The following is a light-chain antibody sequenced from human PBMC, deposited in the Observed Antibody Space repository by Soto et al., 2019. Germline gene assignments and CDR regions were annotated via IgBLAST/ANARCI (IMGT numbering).Light chain of an antibody. CDR3: QQFGASLTWT. Sequence: EIVSTHSPATLSLSPGERATLSCRASQSVASDYLAWYQQNPGQAPRLLIYTASTRATGIPDRFSGSGSGTDFTLTISRLEPEDFAVYYCQQFGASLTWTFGQGTKVDIK. CDR2: TAS. J-gene: IGKJ1*01. V-gene: IGKV3-20*01. CDR1: QSVASDY.